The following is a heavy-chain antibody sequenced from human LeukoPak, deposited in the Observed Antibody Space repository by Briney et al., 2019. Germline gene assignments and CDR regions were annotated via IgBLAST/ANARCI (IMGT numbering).Heavy chain of an antibody. D-gene: IGHD2-2*01. CDR1: GGSISSYY. V-gene: IGHV4-4*09. J-gene: IGHJ5*02. CDR2: IYTSGST. CDR3: ARWGVPAAKDHWFDP. Sequence: SETLSLTCTVSGGSISSYYWSWIRQPPGKGLEWIGYIYTSGSTNYNPSLKSRVTISVDTSKNQFSLKLSSVTAADTAVYYCARWGVPAAKDHWFDPWGQGTLVTVSS.